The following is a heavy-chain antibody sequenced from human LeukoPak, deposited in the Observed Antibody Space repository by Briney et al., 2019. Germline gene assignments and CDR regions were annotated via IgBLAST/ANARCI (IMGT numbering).Heavy chain of an antibody. J-gene: IGHJ5*02. CDR2: ISSSSSYI. Sequence: GGSLRLSCAASGFTFSSYIMNWVRQAPGKGLEWVSSISSSSSYIYYAGSVKGRFTISRDNAKNSLYLQMNSLRAEDTAVYYCARDSSGWSNWFDPWGQGTLVTVSS. CDR3: ARDSSGWSNWFDP. D-gene: IGHD6-19*01. CDR1: GFTFSSYI. V-gene: IGHV3-21*01.